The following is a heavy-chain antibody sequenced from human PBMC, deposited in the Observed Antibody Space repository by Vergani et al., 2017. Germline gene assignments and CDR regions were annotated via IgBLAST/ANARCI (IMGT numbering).Heavy chain of an antibody. Sequence: QITLKESGPTLVKPTQTLTLTCTFSGFSLSTSGVGVGWIRQPPGKALEWLALLYWDDDKRYSPSLKSRRTITKDTAKTQVVLTMTNMDPVDTATYYCAHFVLRFSHVDPWGQGTLVTVSS. V-gene: IGHV2-5*02. D-gene: IGHD3-3*01. CDR2: LYWDDDK. J-gene: IGHJ5*02. CDR3: AHFVLRFSHVDP. CDR1: GFSLSTSGVG.